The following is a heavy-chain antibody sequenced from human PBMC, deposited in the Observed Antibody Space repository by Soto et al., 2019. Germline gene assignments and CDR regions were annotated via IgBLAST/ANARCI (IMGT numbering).Heavy chain of an antibody. CDR2: INHSGST. CDR1: GGSFSGYY. Sequence: PSETLSLTCAVYGGSFSGYYWSWIRQPPGKGLEWIGEINHSGSTNYNPSLKSRVTISVDTSKNQFSLKLSSVTAADTAVYYCARGGRIRKNWFDPWGQGTLVTVSS. V-gene: IGHV4-34*01. CDR3: ARGGRIRKNWFDP. J-gene: IGHJ5*02.